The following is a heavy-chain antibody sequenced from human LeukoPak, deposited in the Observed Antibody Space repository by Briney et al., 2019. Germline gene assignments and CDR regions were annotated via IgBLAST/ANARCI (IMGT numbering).Heavy chain of an antibody. D-gene: IGHD1-26*01. CDR3: ARGEWEALGNWFDP. J-gene: IGHJ5*02. Sequence: SQTLSLTFAISGDSVSSNSAAWNWIRQSPSRGLEWLGRTYYRSKWYNDYAVSVKSRITINPDTSKNQFSLQLNSVTPEDTAVYYCARGEWEALGNWFDPWGQGTLVTVSS. V-gene: IGHV6-1*01. CDR1: GDSVSSNSAA. CDR2: TYYRSKWYN.